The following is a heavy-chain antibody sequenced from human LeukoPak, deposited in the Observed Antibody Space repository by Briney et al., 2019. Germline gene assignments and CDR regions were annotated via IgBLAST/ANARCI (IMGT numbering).Heavy chain of an antibody. Sequence: PSETLSLTCTVSGGSISSGDYYWSWIRQPPGKGLEWIGYIYYSGSTYYNPSLKSRVTISVDTSKNQFSLKLSSVTAADTAVYYCARELVASDAFDIWGQGTMVTVSS. CDR1: GGSISSGDYY. J-gene: IGHJ3*02. D-gene: IGHD5-12*01. CDR2: IYYSGST. CDR3: ARELVASDAFDI. V-gene: IGHV4-30-4*01.